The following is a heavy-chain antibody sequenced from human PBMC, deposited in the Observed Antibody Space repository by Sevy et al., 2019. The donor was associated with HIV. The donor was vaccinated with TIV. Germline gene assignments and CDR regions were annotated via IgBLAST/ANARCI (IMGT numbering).Heavy chain of an antibody. J-gene: IGHJ4*02. CDR1: GFTISSNY. V-gene: IGHV3-66*01. CDR2: IYGSNTT. D-gene: IGHD6-19*01. CDR3: GRGEQWVSFNY. Sequence: GGSLRLSCAASGFTISSNYLSWVRQAPGKGLEWVSFIYGSNTTYYDDFVKGCFTISRDNSKNTLYLQMNSLRVEDTAIYYCGRGEQWVSFNYWGQGTLVTVSS.